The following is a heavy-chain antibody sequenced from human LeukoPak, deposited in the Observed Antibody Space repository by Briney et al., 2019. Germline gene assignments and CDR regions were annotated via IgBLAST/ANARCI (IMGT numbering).Heavy chain of an antibody. D-gene: IGHD4-17*01. CDR1: GGTFSNYA. J-gene: IGHJ6*02. CDR2: TIPILAIV. Sequence: GASVKVSCKASGGTFSNYAISWVRQAPGQGLEWMGRTIPILAIVSYAQRFQGRVTITSDKSTSTAYMELSSLRSEDTAVYYCARGPTVVTSGYYYYYGMDVWGQGTTVTVSS. V-gene: IGHV1-69*04. CDR3: ARGPTVVTSGYYYYYGMDV.